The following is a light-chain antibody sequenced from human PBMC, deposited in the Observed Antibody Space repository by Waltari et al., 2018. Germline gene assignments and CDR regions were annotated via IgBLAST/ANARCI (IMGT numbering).Light chain of an antibody. Sequence: YDLTQPFSVSVSPGQPATITCSGAVLAETYVRWFQQKPGQAPTLILYKDTERPSGIPERFSGSSSGSTVTLTIRGALLEDEADYHCHAAADNNWFFGGGTKLTVL. J-gene: IGLJ2*01. CDR2: KDT. V-gene: IGLV3-27*01. CDR1: VLAETY. CDR3: HAAADNNWF.